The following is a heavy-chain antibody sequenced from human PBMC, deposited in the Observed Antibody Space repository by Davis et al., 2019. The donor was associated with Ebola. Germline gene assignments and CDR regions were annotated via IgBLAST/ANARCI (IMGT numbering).Heavy chain of an antibody. J-gene: IGHJ5*02. Sequence: GGSLRLSCAASEFTFLTNGMSWVRQAPGKGLEWVASLSGSGGSTYYADSVRGRFTISRDNSKNTLYLQMNSLRAEDTAVYYCAKLVVPAASPFDPWGQGTLVTVSS. CDR2: LSGSGGST. CDR3: AKLVVPAASPFDP. D-gene: IGHD2-2*01. V-gene: IGHV3-23*01. CDR1: EFTFLTNG.